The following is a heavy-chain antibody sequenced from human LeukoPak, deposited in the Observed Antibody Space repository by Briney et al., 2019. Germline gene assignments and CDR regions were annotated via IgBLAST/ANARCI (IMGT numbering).Heavy chain of an antibody. D-gene: IGHD5-24*01. CDR3: ARHPPRESRGNAFDI. V-gene: IGHV4-59*08. Sequence: SETLSLTCTVSDGSVINYYWSWIRQPPGKRLEWIAYIYSSGTTNYNPSVKSRVAISVDTSKNQVSLKLRSVTAADTALYYCARHPPRESRGNAFDIWGQGTVVSVSS. CDR2: IYSSGTT. J-gene: IGHJ3*02. CDR1: DGSVINYY.